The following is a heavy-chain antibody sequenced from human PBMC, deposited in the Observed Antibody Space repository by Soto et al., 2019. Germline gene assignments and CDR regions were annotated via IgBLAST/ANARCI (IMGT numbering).Heavy chain of an antibody. Sequence: TVGSMGLSCAASGFTFSSYEMNWVRQAPGKGLEWVSYISSSGSTIYYADSVKGRFTISRDNAKNSLYLQMNSLRAEDTAVYYWAGGGGYDYYDDYGADVSGQGLLVTV. CDR1: GFTFSSYE. J-gene: IGHJ6*02. D-gene: IGHD5-12*01. V-gene: IGHV3-48*03. CDR3: AGGGGYDYYDDYGADV. CDR2: ISSSGSTI.